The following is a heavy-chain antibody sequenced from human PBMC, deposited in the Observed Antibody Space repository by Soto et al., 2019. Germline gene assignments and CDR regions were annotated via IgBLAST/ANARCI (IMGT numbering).Heavy chain of an antibody. D-gene: IGHD2-15*01. CDR2: ISSSSS. V-gene: IGHV3-21*01. CDR1: GFTFSSYS. Sequence: GGSLRLSCAASGFTFSSYSTKWVRQAPGKGLEWVSSISSSSSYYADSVTGRFTISSDNDRTTQHLQMKRMSDEDTGASISARGGRRLLNMYWLDPWGQGTLVTVSS. CDR3: ARGGRRLLNMYWLDP. J-gene: IGHJ5*02.